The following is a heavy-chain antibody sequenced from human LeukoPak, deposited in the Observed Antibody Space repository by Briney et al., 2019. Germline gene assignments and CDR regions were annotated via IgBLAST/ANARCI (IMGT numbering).Heavy chain of an antibody. V-gene: IGHV3-30*03. J-gene: IGHJ4*02. CDR1: GYTFTNYG. Sequence: GTSLRLSCAASGYTFTNYGMHWVRQAPGKGLEWVALITYDGYYKYYSDSVKGRFTISSDTSKNTLYLQMNSLRAEDTAVYYCARDLSPVVRASPMGYWGQGTPVTVSS. CDR2: ITYDGYYK. D-gene: IGHD3-10*01. CDR3: ARDLSPVVRASPMGY.